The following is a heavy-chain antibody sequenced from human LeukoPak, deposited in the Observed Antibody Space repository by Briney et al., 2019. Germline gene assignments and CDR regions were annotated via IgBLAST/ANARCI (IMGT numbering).Heavy chain of an antibody. V-gene: IGHV3-33*06. Sequence: PGRSLRLSCAASGFTFSSYGMHWVRQAPGKGLEWVAVIWYDGSNKYYADSVKGRFTISRDNSKNTLYLQMNSLRAEDTAVYYCAKDLYYYYYYMDVWGKGTTVTVSS. CDR2: IWYDGSNK. CDR1: GFTFSSYG. CDR3: AKDLYYYYYYMDV. J-gene: IGHJ6*03.